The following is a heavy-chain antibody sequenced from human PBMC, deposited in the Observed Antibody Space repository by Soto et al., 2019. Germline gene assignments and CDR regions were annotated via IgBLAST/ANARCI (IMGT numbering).Heavy chain of an antibody. V-gene: IGHV1-69*02. CDR2: IIPILGIA. Sequence: QVQLVQSGAAVKKPGSSVKVSCKASGGTFSSYTISWVRQAPGQGLEWMGRIIPILGIANYAQKFQGRVTITADKSTSTAYMELSSLRSEXXXXXXXXXXXXXXXXXXXXXWGQGTLVTVSS. J-gene: IGHJ5*02. CDR3: XXXXXXXXXXXXXX. CDR1: GGTFSSYT.